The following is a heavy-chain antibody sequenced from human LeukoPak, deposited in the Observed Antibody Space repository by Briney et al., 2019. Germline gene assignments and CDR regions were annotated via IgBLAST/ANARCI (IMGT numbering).Heavy chain of an antibody. V-gene: IGHV1-18*01. Sequence: ASVKVSCKASGYTFTSYGISWVRQAPGQGLEWMGWISAYNGNTNHAQKLQGRVTMTTDTSTSTAYMELRSLRSDDTAVYYCARDARPRITMIVVVMGYWGQGTLVTVSP. J-gene: IGHJ4*02. CDR1: GYTFTSYG. CDR3: ARDARPRITMIVVVMGY. CDR2: ISAYNGNT. D-gene: IGHD3-22*01.